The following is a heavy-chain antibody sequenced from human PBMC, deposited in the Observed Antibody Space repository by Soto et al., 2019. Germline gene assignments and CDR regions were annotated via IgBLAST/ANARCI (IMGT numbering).Heavy chain of an antibody. J-gene: IGHJ6*03. CDR2: INGDGSST. Sequence: EVQLVESGGGLVQPGGSLRLSCEASGFTFSNYWMHWVRQAPGRGLVWVARINGDGSSTRNADSVKGRFTISRDNATNTLYVQMNSLGAEDTAVYDCVRQRCHGGYYYCYMDVWGKGTTVAVSS. CDR1: GFTFSNYW. V-gene: IGHV3-74*01. D-gene: IGHD3-16*01. CDR3: VRQRCHGGYYYCYMDV.